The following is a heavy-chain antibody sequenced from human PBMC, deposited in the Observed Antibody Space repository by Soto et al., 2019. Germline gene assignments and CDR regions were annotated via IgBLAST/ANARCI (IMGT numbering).Heavy chain of an antibody. V-gene: IGHV6-1*01. CDR2: TYYRSKWYN. CDR3: ARDGPHAVAEPFDY. D-gene: IGHD6-19*01. Sequence: SQTLSLTCAISGDSVSSNSAAWNWIRQSPSRGLEWLGRTYYRSKWYNDYAVSVKSRITINPDTSKNQFSMQLNSVTPEDTAVYYCARDGPHAVAEPFDYWGQGTLVTVSS. CDR1: GDSVSSNSAA. J-gene: IGHJ4*02.